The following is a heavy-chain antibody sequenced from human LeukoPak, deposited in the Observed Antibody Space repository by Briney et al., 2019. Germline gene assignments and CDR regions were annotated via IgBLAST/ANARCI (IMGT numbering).Heavy chain of an antibody. CDR1: LDSVSSNSAA. CDR3: ARGVVGPKSFDY. V-gene: IGHV6-1*01. J-gene: IGHJ4*02. CDR2: TYYGSKWNN. Sequence: SQTLSLTCAISLDSVSSNSAAWNWITQSPSRGLEWLGRTYYGSKWNNDYAVSVKSRITIKPDTSKNQFSLHLNSVTPEDTAVYYCARGVVGPKSFDYWGQGTLVTVSS. D-gene: IGHD1-26*01.